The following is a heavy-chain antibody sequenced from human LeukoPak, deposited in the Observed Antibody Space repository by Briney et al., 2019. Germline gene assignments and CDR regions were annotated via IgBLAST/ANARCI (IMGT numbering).Heavy chain of an antibody. V-gene: IGHV3-30*03. D-gene: IGHD3-10*01. CDR1: GFTFSSYG. Sequence: PGGSLRLSCAASGFTFSSYGMHWVRQAPGKGLEWVAVISYDGSNKYYADSVKGRFTISRDNSKNTLYLQMNSLRAEDTAVYYCARDSFADYYGSGSYYNVRAFDIWGQGTMVTVSS. J-gene: IGHJ3*02. CDR2: ISYDGSNK. CDR3: ARDSFADYYGSGSYYNVRAFDI.